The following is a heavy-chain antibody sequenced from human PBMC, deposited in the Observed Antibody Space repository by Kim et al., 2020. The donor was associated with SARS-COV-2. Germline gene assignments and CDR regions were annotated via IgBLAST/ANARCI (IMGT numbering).Heavy chain of an antibody. Sequence: GGSLRLSCAASGFTFSSYWMHWVRQAPGKGLVWVSRINSDGSSTSYADSVKGRFTISRDNAKNTLYLQMNSLRAEDTAVYYATSSGWYDDAFDIWGQGTMVTVSS. CDR2: INSDGSST. J-gene: IGHJ3*02. CDR3: TSSGWYDDAFDI. D-gene: IGHD6-19*01. CDR1: GFTFSSYW. V-gene: IGHV3-74*01.